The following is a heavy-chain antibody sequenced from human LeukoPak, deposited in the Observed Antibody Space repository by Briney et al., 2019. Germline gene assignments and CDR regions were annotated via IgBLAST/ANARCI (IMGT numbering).Heavy chain of an antibody. CDR2: IYYSGST. D-gene: IGHD5-12*01. Sequence: PSETLSLTCTVSGGSISSSSYYWGWIRQPPGKGLEWIGSIYYSGSTCYNPSLKSRVTISVDTSNDQFSLTLSSVTATDTAVYYCARLRRGYSGYDYGYYYYMDVWGKGTTVTVSS. CDR3: ARLRRGYSGYDYGYYYYMDV. V-gene: IGHV4-39*01. J-gene: IGHJ6*03. CDR1: GGSISSSSYY.